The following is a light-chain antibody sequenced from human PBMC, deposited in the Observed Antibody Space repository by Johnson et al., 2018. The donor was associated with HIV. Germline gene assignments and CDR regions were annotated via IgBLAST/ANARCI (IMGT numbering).Light chain of an antibody. Sequence: QSVLTQPPSVSAAPGQKVSISCSGSSSNIGNGYVSWYQQLPGTAPKLLIYDNNKRPSGIPDRFSGSKSGTSATLGITGLQTGDEADYYCGTWDSSLSGVFGTGTKVTVV. V-gene: IGLV1-51*01. CDR2: DNN. J-gene: IGLJ1*01. CDR1: SSNIGNGY. CDR3: GTWDSSLSGV.